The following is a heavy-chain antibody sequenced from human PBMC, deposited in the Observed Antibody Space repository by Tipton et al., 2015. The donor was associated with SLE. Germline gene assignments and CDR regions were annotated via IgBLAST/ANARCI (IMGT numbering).Heavy chain of an antibody. V-gene: IGHV4-39*07. D-gene: IGHD3-10*01. CDR2: IYYSGST. Sequence: TLFLTCTVSGGSISSSSYYWGWIRQPPGKGLEWIGSIYYSGSTFHNPSLKSRLTISVDTSKNQFSLKLSSVTAADTAVYYCARAEYSFDYWGQGALVTVSS. CDR3: ARAEYSFDY. CDR1: GGSISSSSYY. J-gene: IGHJ4*02.